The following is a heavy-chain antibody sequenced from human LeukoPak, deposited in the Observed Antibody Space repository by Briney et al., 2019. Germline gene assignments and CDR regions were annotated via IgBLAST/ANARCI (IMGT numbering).Heavy chain of an antibody. V-gene: IGHV1-69*05. Sequence: SVKVSCKASGGTFSSYAISWVRQAPGQGLEWMGGIIPIFGTANYAQKFQGRVTMTRDTSTSTVYMELSSLRSEDTAVYYCAKALTYYDFWSGYYSLGWFDPWGQGTLVTVSS. D-gene: IGHD3-3*01. CDR1: GGTFSSYA. J-gene: IGHJ5*02. CDR3: AKALTYYDFWSGYYSLGWFDP. CDR2: IIPIFGTA.